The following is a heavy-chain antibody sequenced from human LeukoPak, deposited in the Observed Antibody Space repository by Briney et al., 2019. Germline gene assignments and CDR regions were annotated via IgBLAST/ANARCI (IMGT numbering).Heavy chain of an antibody. CDR1: GFTVSSNY. D-gene: IGHD6-6*01. J-gene: IGHJ3*02. CDR2: IYSGGST. V-gene: IGHV3-53*01. CDR3: ARVIGIAARPDAFDI. Sequence: GGSLRLSCAASGFTVSSNYMSWVRQAPGKGLEWVSVIYSGGSTYYADSVKGRFTISRDNSKNTLYLQMNSLRAEDTAVYYCARVIGIAARPDAFDIWGQGTMVTVSS.